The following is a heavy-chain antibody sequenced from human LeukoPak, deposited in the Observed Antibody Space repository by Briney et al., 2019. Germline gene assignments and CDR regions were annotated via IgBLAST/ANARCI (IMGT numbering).Heavy chain of an antibody. CDR1: GFIFDNYG. Sequence: GGSLRLSCAASGFIFDNYGMSWVRQAPGKGLEWVSGINWNGAGTGYADSVKGRFTISRDKAKNSLYLQMNSLRAEDTALYYCARVTVYYDSSGYSDYWGQGTLVTVSS. CDR3: ARVTVYYDSSGYSDY. CDR2: INWNGAGT. J-gene: IGHJ4*02. D-gene: IGHD3-22*01. V-gene: IGHV3-20*04.